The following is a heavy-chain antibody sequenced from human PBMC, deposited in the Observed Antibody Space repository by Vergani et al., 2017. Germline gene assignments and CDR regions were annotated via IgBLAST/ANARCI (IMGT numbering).Heavy chain of an antibody. CDR3: VHRLGYFDWDGAFGV. D-gene: IGHD3-9*01. CDR1: GFSLTTGGEG. V-gene: IGHV2-5*01. CDR2: VYWNDDE. Sequence: QITLRESGPTLVKPTQTLTLTCTFSGFSLTTGGEGVGWIRQPPGRALEWLAFVYWNDDERYSPSLKGRVTITKDTSKNEVILTMATMDPVDTATYYCVHRLGYFDWDGAFGVWGPGTMVTVSS. J-gene: IGHJ3*01.